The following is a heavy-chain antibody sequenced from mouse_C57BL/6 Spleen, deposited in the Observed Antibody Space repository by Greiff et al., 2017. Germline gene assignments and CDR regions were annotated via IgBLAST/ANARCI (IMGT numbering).Heavy chain of an antibody. J-gene: IGHJ1*03. V-gene: IGHV1-81*01. CDR2: IYPRSGNT. D-gene: IGHD2-5*01. CDR3: ARNSNYVEDWYVDV. Sequence: QVQLQQSGAELARPGASVKLSCKASGYTFTSYGISWVKQRTGQGLEWIGEIYPRSGNTYYNEKFKGQAPLTADKSSSTAYMELCRLTSEDSAVYFWARNSNYVEDWYVDVWGTGTTVTVAS. CDR1: GYTFTSYG.